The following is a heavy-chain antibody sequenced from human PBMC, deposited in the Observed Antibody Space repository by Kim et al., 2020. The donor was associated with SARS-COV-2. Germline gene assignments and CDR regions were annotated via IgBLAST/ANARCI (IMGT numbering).Heavy chain of an antibody. D-gene: IGHD6-13*01. Sequence: GGSLRLSCAASGFTFSSYAMSWVRQAPGKGLEWVSSISGSGGNSYYTDSVKGRFTISRDNSKHTLYLQMHNLRAEDTAIYYCAKAPSEYTSSWYVGGDYWGQGTLVTVSS. V-gene: IGHV3-23*01. J-gene: IGHJ4*02. CDR2: ISGSGGNS. CDR3: AKAPSEYTSSWYVGGDY. CDR1: GFTFSSYA.